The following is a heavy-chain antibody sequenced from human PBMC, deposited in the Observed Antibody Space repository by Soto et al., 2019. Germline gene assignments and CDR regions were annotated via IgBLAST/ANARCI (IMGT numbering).Heavy chain of an antibody. CDR2: ISTDGSST. Sequence: EVQLVESGGGLVQPGGSLRLSCAATGFTFSTYWMHWVRQGPGKGLVWVSRISTDGSSTTYADSVKGLFTISRDNAKNTRYLQMNSLRAEYTAVYYCARATGSNHPFDYWGQGSLVTVSS. V-gene: IGHV3-74*01. CDR1: GFTFSTYW. CDR3: ARATGSNHPFDY. D-gene: IGHD2-2*01. J-gene: IGHJ4*02.